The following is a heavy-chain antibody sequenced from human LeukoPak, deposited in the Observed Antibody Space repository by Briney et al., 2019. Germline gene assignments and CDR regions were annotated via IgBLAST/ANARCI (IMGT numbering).Heavy chain of an antibody. D-gene: IGHD1-1*01. CDR2: ISTRGNT. Sequence: PSETLSLTCSVSGDFITNRYWSWARQSAGKGLEWIGRISTRGNTNYNPSLKSRVTMSVDTSNKHFSLKLTSVTAADTAVYYCVRNWDCWGQGTLVTVSS. J-gene: IGHJ4*02. V-gene: IGHV4-4*07. CDR1: GDFITNRY. CDR3: VRNWDC.